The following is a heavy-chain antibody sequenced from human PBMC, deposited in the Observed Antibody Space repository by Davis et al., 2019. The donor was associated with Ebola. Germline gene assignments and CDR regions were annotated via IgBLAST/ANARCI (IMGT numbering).Heavy chain of an antibody. J-gene: IGHJ6*02. CDR3: ARALWLSYPMDV. V-gene: IGHV1-69*06. Sequence: SVKVSCKASGGTFSSYAISWVRQAPGQGLEWMGGIIPIFGTANYAQKFQGRVTITADKSTSTAYMELSSLRSEDTAVYYCARALWLSYPMDVWGQGTTVTVSS. CDR1: GGTFSSYA. D-gene: IGHD3-3*01. CDR2: IIPIFGTA.